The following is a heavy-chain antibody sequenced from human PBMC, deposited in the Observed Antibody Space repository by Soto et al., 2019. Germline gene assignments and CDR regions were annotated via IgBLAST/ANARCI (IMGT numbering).Heavy chain of an antibody. Sequence: PGGSLRLSCAASGFTFSSYGMHWVRQAPGKGLEWVAVIWYDGSNKYYADSVKGRFTISRDNSKNTLYLQMNSLRAEDTAVYYCARDPRRDGYHSEADYWGQGTLVTVSS. CDR3: ARDPRRDGYHSEADY. CDR1: GFTFSSYG. J-gene: IGHJ4*02. V-gene: IGHV3-33*01. D-gene: IGHD5-12*01. CDR2: IWYDGSNK.